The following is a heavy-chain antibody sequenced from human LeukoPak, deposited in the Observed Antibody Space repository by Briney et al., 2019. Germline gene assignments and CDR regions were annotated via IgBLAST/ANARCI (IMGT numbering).Heavy chain of an antibody. CDR2: IRSKAYGGTT. Sequence: GGSLRLSCTASGFTFGDYAMSWVRQAPGKGLEWVGFIRSKAYGGTTEYAASVKGRFTISRDDSKSIAYLQMNSLRTEDTAVYYCTRSAGYSSGWYHDYWGQGTLVTVPS. CDR3: TRSAGYSSGWYHDY. CDR1: GFTFGDYA. D-gene: IGHD6-19*01. J-gene: IGHJ4*02. V-gene: IGHV3-49*04.